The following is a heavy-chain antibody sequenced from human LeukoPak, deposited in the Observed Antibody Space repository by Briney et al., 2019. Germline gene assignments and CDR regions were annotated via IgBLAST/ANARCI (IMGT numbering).Heavy chain of an antibody. V-gene: IGHV4-59*01. D-gene: IGHD6-19*01. J-gene: IGHJ2*01. Sequence: KPSETLSLTFAVYGGSFSGYYWSWIRQPPGKGLEGIGYIYNNGRTNYNPSLKSRVTISVDTSKNQFSLRLTSVTAADTAVYYCARDPGSSGYWYFDLWGRGTLVTVSS. CDR3: ARDPGSSGYWYFDL. CDR1: GGSFSGYY. CDR2: IYNNGRT.